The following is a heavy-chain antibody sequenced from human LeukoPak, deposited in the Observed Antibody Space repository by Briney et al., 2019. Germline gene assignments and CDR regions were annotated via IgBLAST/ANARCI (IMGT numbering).Heavy chain of an antibody. CDR2: IRYDGSNK. CDR3: AKRDSSSWYLLDY. V-gene: IGHV3-30*02. Sequence: GGSLRLSCAASGFTFSSYGMHWVRQAPGKGLKWVAFIRYDGSNKYYADSVKGRFTISRDNSKNTLYLQMNSLRAEDTAVYYCAKRDSSSWYLLDYWGQGTLVTVSS. J-gene: IGHJ4*02. D-gene: IGHD6-13*01. CDR1: GFTFSSYG.